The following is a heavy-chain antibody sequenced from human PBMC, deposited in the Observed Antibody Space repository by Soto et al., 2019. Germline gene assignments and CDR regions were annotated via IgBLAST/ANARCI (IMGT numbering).Heavy chain of an antibody. CDR3: ARSSMVRGSYWFDP. Sequence: SETLSLTCTVSGGSISSSSYYWGWIRQPPGKGLEWIGSIYYSGSTYYNPSLKSRVTISLDTSKNQFSLKLCSVTAADPAVYYCARSSMVRGSYWFDPWGQGTLVTVSS. CDR2: IYYSGST. J-gene: IGHJ5*02. V-gene: IGHV4-39*01. D-gene: IGHD3-10*01. CDR1: GGSISSSSYY.